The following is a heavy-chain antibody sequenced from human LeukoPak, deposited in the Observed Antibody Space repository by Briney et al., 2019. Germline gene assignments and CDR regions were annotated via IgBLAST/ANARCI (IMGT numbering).Heavy chain of an antibody. Sequence: PGGSLRLSCAASAFSLNAYNMNWVRQAPGKGLEWVSSISYSGTYIYYADSVKGRFTISRDNAQNSLYLQMNSLRAEDTAIYYCVRDRGTYRPIDYWGQGTLVTVSS. D-gene: IGHD1-26*01. CDR2: ISYSGTYI. V-gene: IGHV3-21*04. CDR1: AFSLNAYN. CDR3: VRDRGTYRPIDY. J-gene: IGHJ4*02.